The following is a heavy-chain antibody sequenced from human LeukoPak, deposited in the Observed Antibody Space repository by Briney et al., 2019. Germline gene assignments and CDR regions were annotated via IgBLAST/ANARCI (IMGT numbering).Heavy chain of an antibody. CDR1: GYTFTGYY. J-gene: IGHJ4*02. D-gene: IGHD5-24*01. CDR2: ISAYNGTT. Sequence: ASVKVSCKASGYTFTGYYMHWVRQAPGQGLEWMGWISAYNGTTNYAQKLQGRVTMTTDTSTSTAYMELRSLRSDDTAVYYCARDRSGDGYKSSNYWGQGTLVTVSS. V-gene: IGHV1-18*04. CDR3: ARDRSGDGYKSSNY.